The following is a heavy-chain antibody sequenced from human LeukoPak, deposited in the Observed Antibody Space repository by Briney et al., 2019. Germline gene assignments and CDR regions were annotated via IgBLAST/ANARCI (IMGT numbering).Heavy chain of an antibody. J-gene: IGHJ4*02. Sequence: ASVKVSCKASVYTFTGYYMHWVRQAPGQGLEWMGWINPNSGGTNYAQKFQGRVTMTRDTSISTAYMELSRLRSDDTAVYYCARGFYYYGSGSYSVDYWGQGTLVTVSS. CDR3: ARGFYYYGSGSYSVDY. V-gene: IGHV1-2*02. CDR2: INPNSGGT. D-gene: IGHD3-10*01. CDR1: VYTFTGYY.